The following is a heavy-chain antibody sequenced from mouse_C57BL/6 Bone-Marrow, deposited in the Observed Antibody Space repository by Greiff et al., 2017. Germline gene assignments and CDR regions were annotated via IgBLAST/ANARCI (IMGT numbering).Heavy chain of an antibody. CDR2: IYPGDGDT. D-gene: IGHD1-1*01. CDR3: ARSHFYYYGYY. CDR1: GYAFSSYW. J-gene: IGHJ2*01. Sequence: QVQLQQSGAELVKPGASVKISCKASGYAFSSYWMNWVKQRPGKGLEWIGQIYPGDGDTNYNGKFKGKATLTADKSSCTAYMQLSSLTSEDSAVYFCARSHFYYYGYYWGQGTTLTVSS. V-gene: IGHV1-80*01.